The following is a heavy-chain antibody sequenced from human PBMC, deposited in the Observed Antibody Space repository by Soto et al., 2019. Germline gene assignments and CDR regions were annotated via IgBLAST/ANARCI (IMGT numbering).Heavy chain of an antibody. CDR2: IVPIYRTA. CDR1: GGTFSSYR. D-gene: IGHD6-13*01. V-gene: IGHV1-69*13. CDR3: ARDSGAKLSSS. J-gene: IGHJ4*02. Sequence: SVKVSCKASGGTFSSYRINWVRQAPGQGLEWVGGIVPIYRTADYAQKFQGRVTIAADESARTAYMELRSLKSQDTAVYYCARDSGAKLSSSWGQGTLVTVSS.